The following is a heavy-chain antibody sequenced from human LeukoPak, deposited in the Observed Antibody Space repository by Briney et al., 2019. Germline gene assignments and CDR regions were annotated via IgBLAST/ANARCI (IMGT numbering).Heavy chain of an antibody. CDR2: IRYDGSNK. CDR3: AGSYYYDSSHTADY. V-gene: IGHV3-30*02. Sequence: GGSLRLSCAAFEFTFSNYDMHWVRQAPGKGLEWVALIRYDGSNKYYADSVKGRLTISRSNSKNTLYLQMNSLRAEDTAVYYCAGSYYYDSSHTADYWGQGTLVTVSS. CDR1: EFTFSNYD. D-gene: IGHD3-22*01. J-gene: IGHJ4*02.